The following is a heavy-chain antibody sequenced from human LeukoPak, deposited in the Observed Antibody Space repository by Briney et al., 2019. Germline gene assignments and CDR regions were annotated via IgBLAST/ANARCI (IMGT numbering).Heavy chain of an antibody. CDR3: ARAIGYCSGGSCLFYGMDV. V-gene: IGHV3-13*01. CDR1: GFTFSSYD. D-gene: IGHD2-15*01. Sequence: PGGSLRLSCAASGFTFSSYDMHWVRQATGKGLEWVSAIGTAGDTYYPGSVKGRFTISRENAKNSLYLQMNSLRAGDTAVYYCARAIGYCSGGSCLFYGMDVWGQGTTVTVSS. J-gene: IGHJ6*02. CDR2: IGTAGDT.